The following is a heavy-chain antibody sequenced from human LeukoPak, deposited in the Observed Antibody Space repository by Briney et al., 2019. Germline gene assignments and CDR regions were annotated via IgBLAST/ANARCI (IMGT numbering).Heavy chain of an antibody. CDR3: ATSPRVTLYVMGDFAY. J-gene: IGHJ4*02. V-gene: IGHV3-23*01. CDR1: EFTFNLYA. D-gene: IGHD3-16*01. Sequence: GGSLRLSCAASEFTFNLYAMAWVRQAPGKGLEWVSTLSDSSENTHYADSVKGRFTISRDNFKNTLFLQMNSLRVEDTAVYYCATSPRVTLYVMGDFAYWGQGTLVTVSS. CDR2: LSDSSENT.